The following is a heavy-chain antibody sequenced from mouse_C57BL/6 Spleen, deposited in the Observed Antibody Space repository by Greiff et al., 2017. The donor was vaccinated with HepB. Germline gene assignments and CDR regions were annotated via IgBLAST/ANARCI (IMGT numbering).Heavy chain of an antibody. D-gene: IGHD1-1*01. J-gene: IGHJ4*01. CDR1: GYTFTSYW. V-gene: IGHV1-52*01. Sequence: VQLQQPGAELVRPGSSVKLSCKASGYTFTSYWMHWVKQRPIQGLEWIGNIDPSDSETHYNQKFKDKATLTVDKSSSTAYMQLSSLTSEDSAVYYCARGRNYEEGYAMDYWGQGTSVTVSS. CDR3: ARGRNYEEGYAMDY. CDR2: IDPSDSET.